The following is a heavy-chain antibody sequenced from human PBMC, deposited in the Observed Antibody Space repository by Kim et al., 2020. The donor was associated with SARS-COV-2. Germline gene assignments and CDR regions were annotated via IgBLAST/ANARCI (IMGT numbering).Heavy chain of an antibody. V-gene: IGHV4-39*01. D-gene: IGHD2-21*02. CDR1: GGSISSSSYY. Sequence: SETLSLTCTVSGGSISSSSYYWGWIRQPPGKGLEWIGSIYYSGSTYYNPSLKSRVTISVDTSKNQFSLKLSSVTAADTAVYYCAQGVCGGDCYPAFHYYYGMDVWGQGTTVTVSS. J-gene: IGHJ6*02. CDR3: AQGVCGGDCYPAFHYYYGMDV. CDR2: IYYSGST.